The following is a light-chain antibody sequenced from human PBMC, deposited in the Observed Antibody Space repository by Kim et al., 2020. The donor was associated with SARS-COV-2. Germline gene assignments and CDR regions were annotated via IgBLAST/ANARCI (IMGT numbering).Light chain of an antibody. CDR3: QQYAGSRT. CDR1: QSVSGNS. Sequence: LSPGERSTLSCRASQSVSGNSLAGYQQTPGQAPRLLIHGASSRATGIPDRFSGSGSGTDFTLTISRLEPEDFAVYYCQQYAGSRTFGQGTKVEIK. CDR2: GAS. J-gene: IGKJ1*01. V-gene: IGKV3-20*01.